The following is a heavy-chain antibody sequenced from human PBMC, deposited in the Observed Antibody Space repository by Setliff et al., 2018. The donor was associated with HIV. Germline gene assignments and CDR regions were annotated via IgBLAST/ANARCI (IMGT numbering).Heavy chain of an antibody. V-gene: IGHV3-53*01. D-gene: IGHD3-16*01. CDR1: GGSMSSSSYY. CDR3: ARGGANPSWFDS. CDR2: IYVGDTT. Sequence: ETLSLTCTVSGGSMSSSSYYWGWIRQTPDKGLEWVSVIYVGDTTYYADSVKGRFTNSRDNAKNTLYLQMDSLRAEDTAVYYCARGGANPSWFDSWGQGTLVTVSS. J-gene: IGHJ5*01.